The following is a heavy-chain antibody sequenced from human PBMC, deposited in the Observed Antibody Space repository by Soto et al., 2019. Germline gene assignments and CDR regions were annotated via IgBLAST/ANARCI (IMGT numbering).Heavy chain of an antibody. CDR3: ARMDRGTGMDV. CDR1: GGSISSGGYY. CDR2: IYYSGST. V-gene: IGHV4-31*03. J-gene: IGHJ6*02. Sequence: QVQLQESGPGLVKPSQTLSLTCTVSGGSISSGGYYWSWIRQHPGKGLEWIGYIYYSGSTYYNPSLKSRVTISVATSKTRFSQKLSSVTAADTAVYYCARMDRGTGMDVWGQGTTVTVSS. D-gene: IGHD3-10*01.